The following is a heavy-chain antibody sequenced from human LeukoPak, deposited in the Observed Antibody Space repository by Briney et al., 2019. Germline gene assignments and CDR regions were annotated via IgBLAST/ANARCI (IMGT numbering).Heavy chain of an antibody. D-gene: IGHD3-22*01. CDR1: GFTFSTYW. V-gene: IGHV3-7*04. CDR2: INQDGSEK. Sequence: GGSLRLSCAASGFTFSTYWMTWVRQAPGKGLEWVANINQDGSEKSFVDSVKGRFTISRDNSKTMLYLQMNSLRVEDTAVYYCAGDRRYDSSGYFQHWGQGTLVTVSS. J-gene: IGHJ1*01. CDR3: AGDRRYDSSGYFQH.